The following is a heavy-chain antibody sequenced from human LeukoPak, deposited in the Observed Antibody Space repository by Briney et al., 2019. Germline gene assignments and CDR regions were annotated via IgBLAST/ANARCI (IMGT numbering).Heavy chain of an antibody. Sequence: GGSLRLSCAASGFTFRTYGMHWVRQAPGKGLEWVTFIRYDGSDKYYADSVKGRFTISRDNSKNTLFLQMNSLRVEDTAVYYCAKRADYYDSSRAIYDASDLWGQGTMVTVSS. J-gene: IGHJ3*01. V-gene: IGHV3-30*02. D-gene: IGHD3-16*01. CDR1: GFTFRTYG. CDR3: AKRADYYDSSRAIYDASDL. CDR2: IRYDGSDK.